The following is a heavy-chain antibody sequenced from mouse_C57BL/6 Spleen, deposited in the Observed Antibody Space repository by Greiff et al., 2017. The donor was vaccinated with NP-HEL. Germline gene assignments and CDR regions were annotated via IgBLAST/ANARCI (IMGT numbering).Heavy chain of an antibody. J-gene: IGHJ3*01. D-gene: IGHD2-4*01. CDR1: GYAFSSSW. Sequence: VQRVESGPELVKPGASVKISCKASGYAFSSSWMNWVKQRPGKGLEWIGRIYPGDGDTNYNGKFKGKATLTADKSSSTAYMQLSSLTSEDSAVYFCAREDDYDEGFAYWGQGTLVTVSA. CDR3: AREDDYDEGFAY. V-gene: IGHV1-82*01. CDR2: IYPGDGDT.